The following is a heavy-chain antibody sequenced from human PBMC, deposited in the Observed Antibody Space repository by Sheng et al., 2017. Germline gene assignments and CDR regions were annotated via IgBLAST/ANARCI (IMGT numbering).Heavy chain of an antibody. J-gene: IGHJ4*02. D-gene: IGHD5-18*01. CDR3: ARGVVGYSYGSRFDY. V-gene: IGHV3-53*01. CDR2: ISSGGTT. CDR1: GFTVSGQS. Sequence: EVQLVESGGGLIQPGGSLRLSCAASGFTVSGQSMTWVRQAPGEGLEWVSLISSGGTTYYADSMKGRFTISRDNSKNTLYLQMDSLRVEDTALYYCARGVVGYSYGSRFDYWGQGTLVTVSS.